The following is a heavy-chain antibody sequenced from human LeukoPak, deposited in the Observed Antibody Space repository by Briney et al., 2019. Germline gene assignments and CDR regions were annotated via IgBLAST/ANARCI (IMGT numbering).Heavy chain of an antibody. Sequence: PGGSLRLSCAGSGFTFSGYGMHWVRQAPGEGLEWVALISYGGTNRYYADSVKGRFTISRDNSKNTLYLQMNSLRTEDTAVYYCAKDPPYFDFWSGPDDWGQGTLVTVSS. CDR1: GFTFSGYG. J-gene: IGHJ4*02. CDR3: AKDPPYFDFWSGPDD. V-gene: IGHV3-30*18. CDR2: ISYGGTNR. D-gene: IGHD3-3*01.